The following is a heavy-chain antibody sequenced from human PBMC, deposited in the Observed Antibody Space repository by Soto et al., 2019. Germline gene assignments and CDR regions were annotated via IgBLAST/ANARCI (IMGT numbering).Heavy chain of an antibody. D-gene: IGHD1-26*01. CDR3: ARDGRRGYDLYF. CDR2: ISASRTTI. J-gene: IGHJ6*02. CDR1: GFTFTDYS. V-gene: IGHV3-48*02. Sequence: EGQLVESGGGLVQPGGSLRLSCTVSGFTFTDYSLNWVRQAPGKGLEWLSYISASRTTIYYAGSVRGRFTVPRDNAKNSLYLQMNSLRDEDQAVYYCARDGRRGYDLYFWGQGTMVTVSS.